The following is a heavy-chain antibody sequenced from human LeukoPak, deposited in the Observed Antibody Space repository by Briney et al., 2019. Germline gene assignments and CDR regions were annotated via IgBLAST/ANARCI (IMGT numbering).Heavy chain of an antibody. D-gene: IGHD2/OR15-2a*01. Sequence: SETLSLTCSVSGASVSSSHWNWIRQSPGKGLEWIANVDYNGSTKYNPSLRGRGTMSLDTSKNQFHLKLESVTAADTARYFCAREFYDPFDRWGQGPPVPASS. CDR1: GASVSSSH. CDR3: AREFYDPFDR. V-gene: IGHV4-59*02. CDR2: VDYNGST. J-gene: IGHJ5*02.